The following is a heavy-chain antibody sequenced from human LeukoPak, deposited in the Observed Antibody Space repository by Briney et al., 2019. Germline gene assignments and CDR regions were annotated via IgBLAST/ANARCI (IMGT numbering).Heavy chain of an antibody. J-gene: IGHJ3*02. CDR3: ARIPGAFDI. V-gene: IGHV1-24*01. Sequence: ASVKVSCKVSGYTLTELSMHWVRQAPGKGLEWMGGFDPEDGETIYAQKFQGRVTMTRDTSISTAYMELSRLRSDDTAVYYCARIPGAFDIWGQGTMVTVSS. CDR2: FDPEDGET. CDR1: GYTLTELS. D-gene: IGHD2/OR15-2a*01.